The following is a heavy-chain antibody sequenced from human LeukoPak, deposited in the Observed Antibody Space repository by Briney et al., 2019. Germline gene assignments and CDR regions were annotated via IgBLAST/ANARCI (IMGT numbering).Heavy chain of an antibody. J-gene: IGHJ4*02. CDR1: GGSISSGSYY. Sequence: SETLSLTCTVSGGSISSGSYYWSWIRQPAGKGLEWIGRIYTSGSTNYNPSLKSRVTISVDKSKNQFSLKLSSVTAADTAVYYCARADYDILTGSPKIDYWGQGTLVTVSS. CDR2: IYTSGST. D-gene: IGHD3-9*01. V-gene: IGHV4-61*02. CDR3: ARADYDILTGSPKIDY.